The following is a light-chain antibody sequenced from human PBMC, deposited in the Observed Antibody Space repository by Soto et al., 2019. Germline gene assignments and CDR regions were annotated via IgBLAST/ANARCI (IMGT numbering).Light chain of an antibody. Sequence: EIVLTQSPGTLSLSPGERATLSCMASQSVSSSYLAWYQQKPGQARRLLIYGASSRATGIPDRFSGSGSGTDFTLTISRLEPEDFAVYYCQQYGSSPQTFGQGTKVEIK. CDR2: GAS. CDR1: QSVSSSY. V-gene: IGKV3-20*01. J-gene: IGKJ1*01. CDR3: QQYGSSPQT.